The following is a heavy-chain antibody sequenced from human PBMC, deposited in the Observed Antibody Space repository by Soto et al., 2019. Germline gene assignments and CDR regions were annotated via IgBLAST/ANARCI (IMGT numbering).Heavy chain of an antibody. CDR1: GYTFSTYA. CDR2: INAGNGNT. V-gene: IGHV1-3*01. CDR3: ARRDSSGWTFDY. Sequence: ASWTVSCKASGYTFSTYAMHSVRQAPGQRLEWMGWINAGNGNTKYSQKFQGRVTITRDTSASTAYMELSSLRSEDTAVYYCARRDSSGWTFDYWGQGTQVTVSS. D-gene: IGHD6-19*01. J-gene: IGHJ4*02.